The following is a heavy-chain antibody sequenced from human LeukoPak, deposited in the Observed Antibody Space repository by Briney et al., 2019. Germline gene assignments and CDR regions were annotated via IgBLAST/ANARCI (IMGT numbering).Heavy chain of an antibody. D-gene: IGHD6-19*01. CDR3: ARPSAYSSGWFDY. Sequence: PSETLSLTCAVYGGSFSGYYWSWIRQPPGKGLEWIGEINHSGSTNYNPSLKSRVTISVDTSKNQFSLKLSSVTAADTAVYYCARPSAYSSGWFDYWGQGTLVTVSS. J-gene: IGHJ4*02. V-gene: IGHV4-34*01. CDR1: GGSFSGYY. CDR2: INHSGST.